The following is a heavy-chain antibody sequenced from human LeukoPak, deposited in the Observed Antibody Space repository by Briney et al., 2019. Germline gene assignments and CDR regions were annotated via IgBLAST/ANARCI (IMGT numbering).Heavy chain of an antibody. D-gene: IGHD6-13*01. V-gene: IGHV3-21*01. CDR3: ARERLRAAAGLAY. J-gene: IGHJ4*02. CDR2: ISSSSNYI. CDR1: GFTFSSYS. Sequence: GGSLRLSCAASGFTFSSYSMNWVRQAPGKGLELVSSISSSSNYIYYADSVKGRFTISRDNAKNLLYLQMNSLRAEDTAVYYCARERLRAAAGLAYWGQGTLVTVSS.